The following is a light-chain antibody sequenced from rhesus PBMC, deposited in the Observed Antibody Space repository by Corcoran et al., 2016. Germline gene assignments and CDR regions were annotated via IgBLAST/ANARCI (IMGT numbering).Light chain of an antibody. J-gene: IGKJ1*01. Sequence: WRAGQSVGTSLAWYQQKPGQAPRLLIYDASRRATVLPDRFSGSGSGTAFTLTIFSLEPEDVGIYYCQLSDDLWTFGQGTKVEIK. CDR1: QSVGTS. V-gene: IGKV3-24*04. CDR2: DAS. CDR3: QLSDDLWT.